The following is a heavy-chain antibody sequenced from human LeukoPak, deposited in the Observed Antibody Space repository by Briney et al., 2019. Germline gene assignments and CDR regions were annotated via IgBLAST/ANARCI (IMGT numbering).Heavy chain of an antibody. J-gene: IGHJ6*02. CDR2: ISSSSSTI. CDR3: ARNPDSSSWYPTRYYYGMDV. Sequence: PGGSLRLSCAASGFTFSSYSMNWVRQAPGKGLEWVSYISSSSSTIYYADSVKGRFTISRDNAKNSLYLQMNSLRAEDTAVYYCARNPDSSSWYPTRYYYGMDVWGQGTTVTVS. D-gene: IGHD6-13*01. V-gene: IGHV3-48*01. CDR1: GFTFSSYS.